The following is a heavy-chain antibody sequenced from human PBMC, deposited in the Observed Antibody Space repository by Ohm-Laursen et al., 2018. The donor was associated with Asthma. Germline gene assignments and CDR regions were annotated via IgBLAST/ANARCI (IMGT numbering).Heavy chain of an antibody. CDR1: GGSVSSGSYY. Sequence: SQTLSLTCTVSGGSVSSGSYYWSWIRQPPGKGLEWIGYIYYSGSTYYNPSLKSRVTISVDTSKNQFSLKLSSVTAADTAVYYCARSRDSGSSNWFDPWGQGTLVTVSS. D-gene: IGHD1-26*01. V-gene: IGHV4-30-4*08. CDR3: ARSRDSGSSNWFDP. CDR2: IYYSGST. J-gene: IGHJ5*02.